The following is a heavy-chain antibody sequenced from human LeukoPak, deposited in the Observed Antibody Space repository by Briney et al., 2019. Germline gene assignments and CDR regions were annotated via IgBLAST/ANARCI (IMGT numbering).Heavy chain of an antibody. CDR2: IYYSGST. CDR3: ARDASGSYYSRRDRPGFDP. CDR1: GGSISSSSYY. J-gene: IGHJ5*02. Sequence: PSETLSLTCTVSGGSISSSSYYWGWIRQPPGKGLEWIGSIYYSGSTYYNPSLKSRVTISVDTSKNQFSLKLSSVTAADTAVYYCARDASGSYYSRRDRPGFDPWGQGTLVTVSS. V-gene: IGHV4-39*02. D-gene: IGHD1-26*01.